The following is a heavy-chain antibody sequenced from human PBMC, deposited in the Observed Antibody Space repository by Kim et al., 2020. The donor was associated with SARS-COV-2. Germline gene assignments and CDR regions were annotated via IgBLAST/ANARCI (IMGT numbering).Heavy chain of an antibody. V-gene: IGHV3-33*01. CDR1: GFTFSSYG. Sequence: GGSLRLSCAASGFTFSSYGMHWVRQAPGKGLEWVAVIWYDGSNKYYADSVEGRFTISRDNSKNTLYLQMNSLRAEDTAVYYCARDLKYYDILTGYYPPQGVYYYYGMDVWGQGTTVTVSS. CDR3: ARDLKYYDILTGYYPPQGVYYYYGMDV. J-gene: IGHJ6*02. D-gene: IGHD3-9*01. CDR2: IWYDGSNK.